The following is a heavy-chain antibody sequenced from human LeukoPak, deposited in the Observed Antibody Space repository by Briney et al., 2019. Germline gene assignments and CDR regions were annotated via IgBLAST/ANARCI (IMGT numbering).Heavy chain of an antibody. CDR2: IYYSGST. V-gene: IGHV4-59*08. D-gene: IGHD1-26*01. CDR3: ARQFSGSYSHFDY. Sequence: SETLSLTCTVSGGSISSYYWSWIRQPPGKGLEWIGYIYYSGSTNYNPSLKSRVTISVDTSKNQFSLRLSSVTAADTAVYYCARQFSGSYSHFDYWGQGTLVTVSS. J-gene: IGHJ4*02. CDR1: GGSISSYY.